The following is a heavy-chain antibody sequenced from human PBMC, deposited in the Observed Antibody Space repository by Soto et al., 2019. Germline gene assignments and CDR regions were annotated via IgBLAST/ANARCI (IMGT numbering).Heavy chain of an antibody. CDR2: IYYSGST. J-gene: IGHJ4*02. CDR3: ATSVDQLTFDY. V-gene: IGHV4-31*03. D-gene: IGHD1-1*01. Sequence: QVQLQESGPGLVKPSQTLSLTCTVSGGSISSGGYYWSWIRQHPGKGLEWIGYIYYSGSTYYNPSRKSRVTISVDTSKNQCSLKLSSVTAADTAVYYCATSVDQLTFDYWGQGTLVTVSS. CDR1: GGSISSGGYY.